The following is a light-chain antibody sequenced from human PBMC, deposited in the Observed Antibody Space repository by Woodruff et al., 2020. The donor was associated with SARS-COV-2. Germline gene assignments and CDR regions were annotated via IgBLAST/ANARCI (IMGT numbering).Light chain of an antibody. J-gene: IGLJ1*01. Sequence: TSSDVGGYNYVSWYQQHPGKAPKLMIYEVSNRPSGVSNRFSGSKSGNTASLTISGLQAEDEADYYCSSYTGSSTPFVFGPRT. CDR3: SSYTGSSTPFV. V-gene: IGLV2-14*01. CDR2: EVS. CDR1: SSDVGGYNY.